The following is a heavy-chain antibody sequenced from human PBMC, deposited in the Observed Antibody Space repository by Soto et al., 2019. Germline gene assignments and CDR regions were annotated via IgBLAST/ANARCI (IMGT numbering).Heavy chain of an antibody. CDR1: GFTFSSYS. V-gene: IGHV3-48*02. CDR2: ISSSSSTI. CDR3: ARDRPRWFGDTYGMDV. Sequence: GGSLRLSCAASGFTFSSYSMNWVRQAPGKGLEWVSYISSSSSTIYYADSVKGRFTISRDNAKNSLYLQMNSLRDEDTAVYYCARDRPRWFGDTYGMDVWGQGTTVTVSS. J-gene: IGHJ6*02. D-gene: IGHD3-10*01.